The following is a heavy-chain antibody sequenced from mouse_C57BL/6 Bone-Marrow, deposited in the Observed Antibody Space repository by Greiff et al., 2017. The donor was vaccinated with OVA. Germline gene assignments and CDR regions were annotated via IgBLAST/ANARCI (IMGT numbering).Heavy chain of an antibody. J-gene: IGHJ4*01. V-gene: IGHV5-12*01. D-gene: IGHD1-1*01. CDR3: ARHYYGSRDYAMDY. Sequence: EVQRVESGGGLVQPGGSLKLSCAASGFTFSDYYMYWVRQTPEKRLEWVAYISNGGGSTYYPDTVKGRFTISRDNAKNTLYLQMSRLKSEDTAMYYCARHYYGSRDYAMDYWGQGTSVTVSS. CDR1: GFTFSDYY. CDR2: ISNGGGST.